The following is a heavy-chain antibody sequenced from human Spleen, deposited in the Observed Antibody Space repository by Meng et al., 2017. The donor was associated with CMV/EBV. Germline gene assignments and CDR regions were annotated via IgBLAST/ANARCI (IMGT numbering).Heavy chain of an antibody. CDR1: GGSISSYY. CDR2: IYYSGST. V-gene: IGHV4-59*12. CDR3: ARLLVVTPSYGMDV. Sequence: GSLRLSCTVSGGSISSYYWSWIRQPPGKGLEWIGYIYYSGSTNYNPSLKSRVTISVDTSKNQFSLKLSSVTAADTALYYCARLLVVTPSYGMDVWGQGTTVTVSS. D-gene: IGHD3-22*01. J-gene: IGHJ6*02.